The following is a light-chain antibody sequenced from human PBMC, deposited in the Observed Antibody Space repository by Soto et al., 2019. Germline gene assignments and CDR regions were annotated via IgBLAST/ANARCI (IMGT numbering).Light chain of an antibody. CDR2: SNY. V-gene: IGLV1-44*01. CDR1: SSNIGSKT. Sequence: VLTQPPSASGTPGQRVTISCSGSSSNIGSKTVNWYQQLPGTAPKLLIYSNYQRPSGVPDRFSGSKSGTSASLAISGLQSEDEADYYCSAWDASLNGYVFGTGTKVTFL. J-gene: IGLJ1*01. CDR3: SAWDASLNGYV.